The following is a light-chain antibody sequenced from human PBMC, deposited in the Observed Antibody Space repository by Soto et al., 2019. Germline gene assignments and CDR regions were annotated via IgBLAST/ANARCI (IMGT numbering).Light chain of an antibody. V-gene: IGKV3-11*01. J-gene: IGKJ4*01. CDR2: DAS. CDR3: QQRSNWPSSLT. Sequence: EIVLTQSPATLSLSPGEGATLSCRASQSVSSYLAWYQQKPGQAPRLLIYDASNRATGIPARFSGSGSGTDFTLTISSLEPEDFAVYYCQQRSNWPSSLTFGGGTKVDIK. CDR1: QSVSSY.